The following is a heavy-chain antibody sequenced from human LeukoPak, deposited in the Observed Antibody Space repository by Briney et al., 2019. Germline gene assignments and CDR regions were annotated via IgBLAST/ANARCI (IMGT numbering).Heavy chain of an antibody. CDR3: ARDDSGSYYPPDY. CDR2: ISYDGSNK. CDR1: GFTFSSYA. V-gene: IGHV3-30-3*01. J-gene: IGHJ4*02. Sequence: GRSLRLFCAASGFTFSSYAMHWVRQAPGKGLEWVAVISYDGSNKYYADSVKGRFTISRDNSKNTLYLQMNSLRAEDTAVYYCARDDSGSYYPPDYWGQGTLVTVSS. D-gene: IGHD1-26*01.